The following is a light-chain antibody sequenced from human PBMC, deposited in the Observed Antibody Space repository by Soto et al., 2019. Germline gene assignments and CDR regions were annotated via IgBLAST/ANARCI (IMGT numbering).Light chain of an antibody. CDR2: GAS. CDR3: QQYNNWPQT. V-gene: IGKV3-15*01. J-gene: IGKJ1*01. Sequence: EIVMTQSPATRSVSPGERATLSCRASQRVSSNLAWYQQKPGQAPRLLIYGASTRATGIPARFSGSGSGTEFTLTISSLQSEDFAVYYCQQYNNWPQTFGQGTKVEIK. CDR1: QRVSSN.